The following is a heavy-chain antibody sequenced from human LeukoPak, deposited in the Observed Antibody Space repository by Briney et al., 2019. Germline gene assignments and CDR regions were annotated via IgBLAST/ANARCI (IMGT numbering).Heavy chain of an antibody. J-gene: IGHJ5*02. CDR2: IYYSGST. Sequence: PSETLSLTCTVSGGSISSSSYYWGWIRQPPGKGLEWIVSIYYSGSTYYNPSLKSRVTISVDTSKNQFSLKLSSVTAADTAVYYCARRGRANWFDPWGQGTLVTVSS. CDR3: ARRGRANWFDP. CDR1: GGSISSSSYY. V-gene: IGHV4-39*01. D-gene: IGHD3-10*01.